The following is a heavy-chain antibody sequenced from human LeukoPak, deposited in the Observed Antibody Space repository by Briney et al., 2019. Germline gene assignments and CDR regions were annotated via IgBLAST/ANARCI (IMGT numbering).Heavy chain of an antibody. Sequence: MPSETLSLTCAGYGGSISSSNWGSWVREPAGEGLGWIGDIYHSATTNYHPSLTSRVTISVDKSNNQFSLKLSSVTAAYTAVYYCASPAGGADYWGQGTLVTVSS. CDR1: GGSISSSNW. CDR2: IYHSATT. J-gene: IGHJ4*02. D-gene: IGHD2-15*01. V-gene: IGHV4-4*02. CDR3: ASPAGGADY.